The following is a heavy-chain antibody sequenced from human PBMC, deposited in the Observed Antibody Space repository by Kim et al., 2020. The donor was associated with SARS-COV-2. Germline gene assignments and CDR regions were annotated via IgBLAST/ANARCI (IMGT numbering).Heavy chain of an antibody. D-gene: IGHD5-12*01. V-gene: IGHV1-2*02. Sequence: ASVKVSCKASGYTFTGYYMHWVRQAPGQGLEWMGWINPNSGGTNYAQKFQGRVTMTRDTSISTAYMELSRLRSDDTAVYYCAREHIVATIWGDYYYYGMDVWGQGTTVTVSS. CDR3: AREHIVATIWGDYYYYGMDV. CDR2: INPNSGGT. J-gene: IGHJ6*02. CDR1: GYTFTGYY.